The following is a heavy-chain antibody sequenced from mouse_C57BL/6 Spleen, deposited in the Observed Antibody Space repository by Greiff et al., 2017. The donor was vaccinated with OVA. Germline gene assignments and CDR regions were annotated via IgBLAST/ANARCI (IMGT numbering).Heavy chain of an antibody. D-gene: IGHD2-2*01. CDR1: GYTFTSYW. J-gene: IGHJ3*01. V-gene: IGHV1-69*01. CDR3: ARSNGPGGYDVRLAY. CDR2: IDPSDSYT. Sequence: QVQLQQPGAELVMPGASVKLSCKASGYTFTSYWMHWVKQRPGQGLEWIGEIDPSDSYTNYNQKFKGKSTLTVDKASSTAYMQLSSLTSEDSAVYYCARSNGPGGYDVRLAYWGQGTLVTVSA.